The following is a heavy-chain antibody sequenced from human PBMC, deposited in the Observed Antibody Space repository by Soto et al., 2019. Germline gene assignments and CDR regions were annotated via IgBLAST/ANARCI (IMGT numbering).Heavy chain of an antibody. J-gene: IGHJ4*02. CDR1: GFTFSSYA. V-gene: IGHV3-23*01. CDR2: ISGSGGST. CDR3: AKGQEYDFWSGYSIDY. D-gene: IGHD3-3*01. Sequence: EVQLLESGGGLVQPGGSLRLSCAASGFTFSSYAMSWVRQAPGKGLEWVSAISGSGGSTYYADSVKGRFTISRDNSKNTLYLQMNSLRAEDTAVYYCAKGQEYDFWSGYSIDYWGQGTLVTVSS.